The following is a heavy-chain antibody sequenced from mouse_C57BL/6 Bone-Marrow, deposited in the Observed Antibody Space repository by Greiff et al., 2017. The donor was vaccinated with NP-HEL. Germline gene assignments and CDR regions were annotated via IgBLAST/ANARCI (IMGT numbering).Heavy chain of an antibody. Sequence: EVQLQQSGPELAKPGASVKISCKASGYSFTGYYMHWVKQSHGNILDWIGYIYPYNGVSSYNQKFKGKATLTVDKSSSTAYMELRSLTSADSAVYYCEEDYYGSSPCWYFDVWGTGTTVTVSS. V-gene: IGHV1-31*01. D-gene: IGHD1-1*01. J-gene: IGHJ1*03. CDR2: IYPYNGVS. CDR3: EEDYYGSSPCWYFDV. CDR1: GYSFTGYY.